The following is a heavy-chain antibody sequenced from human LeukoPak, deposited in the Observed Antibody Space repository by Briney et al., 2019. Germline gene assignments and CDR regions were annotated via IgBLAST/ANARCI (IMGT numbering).Heavy chain of an antibody. Sequence: GGSLRLSCAASGFTFGTYEMNWVRQAPGKGLEWVSYISISGSTIYYADSVKGRFTISRDNAKNSLYLQMNSLRAEDTALYYCARGGENSGFDYWGQGTLVTVSS. CDR2: ISISGSTI. CDR1: GFTFGTYE. CDR3: ARGGENSGFDY. V-gene: IGHV3-48*03. D-gene: IGHD6-19*01. J-gene: IGHJ4*02.